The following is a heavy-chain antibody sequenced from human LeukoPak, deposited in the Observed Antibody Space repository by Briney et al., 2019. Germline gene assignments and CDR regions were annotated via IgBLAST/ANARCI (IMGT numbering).Heavy chain of an antibody. Sequence: PGGSLRLSCTVSGFTVSTNSMSWVRQAPGKGLEWVSIIYSGGTTYYADSVKGRFTTSRDNSKNTVYLQMNSLGAEDTAVYYCARAISIAARPGGGWFDPWGQGTLVTVSS. D-gene: IGHD6-6*01. CDR2: IYSGGTT. J-gene: IGHJ5*02. CDR3: ARAISIAARPGGGWFDP. CDR1: GFTVSTNS. V-gene: IGHV3-53*01.